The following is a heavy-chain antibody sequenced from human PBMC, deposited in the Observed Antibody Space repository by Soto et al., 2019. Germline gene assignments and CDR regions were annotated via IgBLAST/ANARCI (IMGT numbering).Heavy chain of an antibody. D-gene: IGHD5-12*01. CDR1: GFTFSSYV. CDR3: AKPSKNGYNFYAFDM. CDR2: VSGSGGST. J-gene: IGHJ3*02. Sequence: GGSLRLSCAASGFTFSSYVISWVRQAPGKGLEWVSAVSGSGGSTYYADSVKGRFTISRDNSKNTLYLQMNSLRAEDTAVYYCAKPSKNGYNFYAFDMWGQGTMVTVSS. V-gene: IGHV3-23*01.